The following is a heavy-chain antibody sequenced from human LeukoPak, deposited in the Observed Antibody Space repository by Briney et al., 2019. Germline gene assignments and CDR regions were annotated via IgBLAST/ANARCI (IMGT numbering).Heavy chain of an antibody. J-gene: IGHJ4*02. Sequence: ASVKVSCKASAYTFTGYYMHWVRQAPGQGLEWMGWINPNSGGTNYAQKFQGWVTMTRDTSISTAYMELTRLKSDDTAVYYCARASDFWSSYYDYWGQGTLVTVSS. CDR3: ARASDFWSSYYDY. CDR2: INPNSGGT. D-gene: IGHD3-3*01. V-gene: IGHV1-2*04. CDR1: AYTFTGYY.